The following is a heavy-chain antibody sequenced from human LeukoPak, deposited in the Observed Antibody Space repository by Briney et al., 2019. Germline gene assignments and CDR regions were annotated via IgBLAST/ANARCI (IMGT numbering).Heavy chain of an antibody. V-gene: IGHV4-34*01. J-gene: IGHJ4*02. CDR2: INHSGST. CDR1: GGSFSGYY. Sequence: SETLSLTCAVYGGSFSGYYWSWIRQPPGKGLEWIGEINHSGSTNYNPSLKSRVTISVDTSKNQFSLKLSSVTAADTAVYYCAGGRGYSYGYGGRIFVYWGQGTLVTVSS. D-gene: IGHD5-18*01. CDR3: AGGRGYSYGYGGRIFVY.